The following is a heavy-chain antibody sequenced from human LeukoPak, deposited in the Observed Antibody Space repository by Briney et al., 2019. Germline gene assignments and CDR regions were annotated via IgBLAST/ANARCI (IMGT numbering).Heavy chain of an antibody. Sequence: SETLSLTCAVYGGSFSGYYWSWIRQPPGKGLEWIGEINHSGSTNYNPSLKSRVTISVDTSKNQFSLKLSSVTAADTAMYYCASLQSECSGGSCYPRGYYYGMDVWGQGTTVTVSS. CDR2: INHSGST. D-gene: IGHD2-15*01. CDR3: ASLQSECSGGSCYPRGYYYGMDV. V-gene: IGHV4-34*01. J-gene: IGHJ6*02. CDR1: GGSFSGYY.